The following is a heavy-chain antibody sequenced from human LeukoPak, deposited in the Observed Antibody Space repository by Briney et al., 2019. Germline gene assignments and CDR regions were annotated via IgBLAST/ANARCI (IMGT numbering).Heavy chain of an antibody. Sequence: PGGSLRLSCAASGFTVSSNYISWVRQAPGKGLEWVSVIYGGGSSYYADSVKGRFIISRDNSKNTLYLQMNSPRAEDTAVYYCVRDANQDYGMDVWGQGTAVIVSS. CDR2: IYGGGSS. J-gene: IGHJ6*02. CDR3: VRDANQDYGMDV. V-gene: IGHV3-53*01. CDR1: GFTVSSNY.